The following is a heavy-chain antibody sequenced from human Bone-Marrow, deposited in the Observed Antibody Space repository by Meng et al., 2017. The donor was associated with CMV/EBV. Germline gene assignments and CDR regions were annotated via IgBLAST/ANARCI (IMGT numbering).Heavy chain of an antibody. CDR1: GYTFTGYY. D-gene: IGHD1-7*01. V-gene: IGHV1-2*02. Sequence: ASVKVSCKASGYTFTGYYMHWVRQAPGQGLEWMGWINPNSGGTNYAQKFQGRVTMTRDTSISTAYMELSSLRSEDTAVYYCARASLRYNWNYPGGGWGQGTLVTVSS. CDR3: ARASLRYNWNYPGGG. CDR2: INPNSGGT. J-gene: IGHJ4*02.